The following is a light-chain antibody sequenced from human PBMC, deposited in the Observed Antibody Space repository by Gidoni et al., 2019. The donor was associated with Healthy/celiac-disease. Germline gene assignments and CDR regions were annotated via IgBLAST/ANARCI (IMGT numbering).Light chain of an antibody. CDR2: GAS. CDR1: QSVSSN. J-gene: IGKJ1*01. Sequence: EIVMTQSPATRSVSPGERATLSCRASQSVSSNLAWYQQKPGQAPRLLIYGASTRATGIPARFSGSGSGTEFTLTISSLQSEDFAVYYCQPYNNWPRTFXQXTKVEIK. CDR3: QPYNNWPRT. V-gene: IGKV3-15*01.